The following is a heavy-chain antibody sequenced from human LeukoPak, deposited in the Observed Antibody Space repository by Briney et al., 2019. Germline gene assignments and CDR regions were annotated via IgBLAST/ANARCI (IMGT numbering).Heavy chain of an antibody. CDR3: ASLGGGGTVTTYLNY. Sequence: SETLSLTCTVSGGSISSYYWSWIRQPPGKGLEWIGYIYYSGSTNYNPSLKSRVTISVDTSKNQFSLKLSSVTAADTAVYYCASLGGGGTVTTYLNYWGQGTLVTVS. D-gene: IGHD4-17*01. CDR1: GGSISSYY. CDR2: IYYSGST. V-gene: IGHV4-59*08. J-gene: IGHJ4*02.